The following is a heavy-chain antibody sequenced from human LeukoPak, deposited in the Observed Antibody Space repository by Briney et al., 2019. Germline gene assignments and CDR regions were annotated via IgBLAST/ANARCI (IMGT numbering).Heavy chain of an antibody. Sequence: KPSETLSLTCTVSGGSFRSYSYYWTWIRQPPGKGLEWIVYIHYSGSTNYNPSLKSRVTISLDTSKNQFSLKLTSVTAADTAVYYCARDRDYGDSGRASDIWGQGTLVTVSS. CDR3: ARDRDYGDSGRASDI. CDR1: GGSFRSYSYY. V-gene: IGHV4-61*01. J-gene: IGHJ3*02. CDR2: IHYSGST. D-gene: IGHD4-17*01.